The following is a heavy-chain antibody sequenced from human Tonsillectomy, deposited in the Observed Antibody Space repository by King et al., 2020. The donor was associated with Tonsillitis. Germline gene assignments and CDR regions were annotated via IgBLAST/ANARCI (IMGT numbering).Heavy chain of an antibody. CDR3: AHKDESSGYYYYYGVDV. CDR1: GFSLSTSGVG. Sequence: QITLKESGPTLVKPTQTLTLTCTFSGFSLSTSGVGVGWIRQPPGKALEWLALIYWDDDKRYSPSLKSRLTITKDTSKNQVVLTMTNMDPVDTATYYCAHKDESSGYYYYYGVDVWGEGTTFTVSS. V-gene: IGHV2-5*02. J-gene: IGHJ6*04. CDR2: IYWDDDK. D-gene: IGHD3-22*01.